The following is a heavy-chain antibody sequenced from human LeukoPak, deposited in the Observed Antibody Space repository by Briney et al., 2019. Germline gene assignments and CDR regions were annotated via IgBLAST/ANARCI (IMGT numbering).Heavy chain of an antibody. CDR3: ARERGYCAGDSCYGFDY. V-gene: IGHV3-48*01. D-gene: IGHD2-15*01. CDR2: ITSKSTTI. Sequence: PGGSLRLSCAASGFTFSSYAMSWVRQAPGKGLEWVSKITSKSTTIYYADSVKGRFTISRDNAKNSLYLQMNSLRAEDTAVYYCARERGYCAGDSCYGFDYWGQGILVTVSS. J-gene: IGHJ4*02. CDR1: GFTFSSYA.